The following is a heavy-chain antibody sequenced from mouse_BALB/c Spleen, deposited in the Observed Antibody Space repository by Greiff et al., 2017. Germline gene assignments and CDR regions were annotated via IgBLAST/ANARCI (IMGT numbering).Heavy chain of an antibody. CDR3: ARSRLRIYAMDY. CDR2: IWAGGST. Sequence: VKLMESGPGLVAPSQSLSITCTVSGFSLTSYGVHWVRQPPGKGLEWLGVIWAGGSTNYNSALMSRLSISKDNSKSQVFLKMNSLQTDDTAMYYCARSRLRIYAMDYWGQGTSVTVS. J-gene: IGHJ4*01. V-gene: IGHV2-9*02. CDR1: GFSLTSYG. D-gene: IGHD1-2*01.